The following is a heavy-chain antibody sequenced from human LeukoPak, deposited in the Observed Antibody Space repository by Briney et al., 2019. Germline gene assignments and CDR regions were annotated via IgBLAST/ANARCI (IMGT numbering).Heavy chain of an antibody. CDR1: GFTFSSYG. Sequence: GGSPRLSCAASGFTFSSYGMHWVRQAPGKGLEWVAVLWFDGSNTYYADSVKGRFTISRDNSKNTLYLQMNSLRAEDTAVYYCAKDPYYYDSSDYLRDVRGYFDLWGRGTLVTVSS. CDR2: LWFDGSNT. J-gene: IGHJ2*01. V-gene: IGHV3-33*06. CDR3: AKDPYYYDSSDYLRDVRGYFDL. D-gene: IGHD3-22*01.